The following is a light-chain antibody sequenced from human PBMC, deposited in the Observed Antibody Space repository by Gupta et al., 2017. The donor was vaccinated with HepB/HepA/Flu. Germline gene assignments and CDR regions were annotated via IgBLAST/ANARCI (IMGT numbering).Light chain of an antibody. CDR3: AAWDDSVRGVV. CDR1: SSNIGSNY. Sequence: QSVLTQPPSASGTPGQRVTIFCSGSSSNIGSNYVYWYQQLPGMAPKLLIDRNNQRPSGVPDRFSGSKSGTSASLAISGLRSEDEADYYCAAWDDSVRGVVFAGGTKLTVL. V-gene: IGLV1-47*01. CDR2: RNN. J-gene: IGLJ2*01.